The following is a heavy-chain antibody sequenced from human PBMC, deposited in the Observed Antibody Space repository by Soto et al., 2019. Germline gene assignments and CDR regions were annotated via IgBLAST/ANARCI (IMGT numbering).Heavy chain of an antibody. J-gene: IGHJ4*02. D-gene: IGHD5-12*01. V-gene: IGHV4-59*08. CDR3: ARHRRTTVATLFSDN. Sequence: SETLSLTCTVSGFSINSYCWSWIRQPPGKGLEWIAYIFDSGNANYNPSLKSRVTISVDTSKNKFPLQLTYVTAADTAVYYCARHRRTTVATLFSDNWGKGALVTVSP. CDR1: GFSINSYC. CDR2: IFDSGNA.